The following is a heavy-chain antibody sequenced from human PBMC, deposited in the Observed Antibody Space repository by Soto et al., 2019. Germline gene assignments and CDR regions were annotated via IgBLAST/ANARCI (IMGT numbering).Heavy chain of an antibody. CDR3: ARGDNWNYRGYQDFDY. CDR1: GFTFSSYG. J-gene: IGHJ4*02. CDR2: IWYDGSNK. Sequence: GGSLRLSCAASGFTFSSYGMHWVRQAPGKGLEWVAVIWYDGSNKYYADSVKGRFTISRDNSKNTLYLQMNSLRAEDTAVYYCARGDNWNYRGYQDFDYWGQGTLVTVSS. D-gene: IGHD1-7*01. V-gene: IGHV3-33*01.